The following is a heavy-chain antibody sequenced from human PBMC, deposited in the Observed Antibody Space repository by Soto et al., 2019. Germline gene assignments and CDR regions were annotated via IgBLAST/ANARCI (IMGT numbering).Heavy chain of an antibody. CDR1: GFPFSSYT. V-gene: IGHV3-30*09. CDR3: ARDTVTSLTPYQGFYYYGMDV. D-gene: IGHD2-2*01. CDR2: ISFDGSGK. Sequence: GGSLRLSCTASGFPFSSYTMHWLRRAPGKGLEWVGIISFDGSGKYYADWLKGRIVISRDNSKDSLYLQMDTLRPDDTAIYYCARDTVTSLTPYQGFYYYGMDVWGQGTTVTVSS. J-gene: IGHJ6*02.